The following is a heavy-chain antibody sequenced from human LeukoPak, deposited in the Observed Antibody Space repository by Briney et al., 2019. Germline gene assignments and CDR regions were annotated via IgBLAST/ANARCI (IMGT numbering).Heavy chain of an antibody. D-gene: IGHD6-19*01. V-gene: IGHV4-38-2*02. Sequence: PSETLSLTCTVSGYSISSGYYWGWIRQPPGKGLEWIGSIYHSGSTYYNPSLKSRVTISVDTSKNQFSLKLSSVTAADTAVYYCASPPIAVAEYYFDYWGQGTLVTVSS. CDR3: ASPPIAVAEYYFDY. CDR1: GYSISSGYY. CDR2: IYHSGST. J-gene: IGHJ4*02.